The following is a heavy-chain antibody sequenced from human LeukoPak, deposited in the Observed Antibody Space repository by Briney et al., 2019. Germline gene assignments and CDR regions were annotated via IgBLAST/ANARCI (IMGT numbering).Heavy chain of an antibody. CDR1: GFTLSSYA. V-gene: IGHV3-30*11. CDR2: ISYDGSNK. J-gene: IGHJ4*02. Sequence: GRSLRLSCAASGFTLSSYAIHWVRQAPGNGRGWVAVISYDGSNKYYADSVKGRFTISRDNSKNTLYLQMNSLRAEDTAVYYCARGAREWLSYYFDYWGQGTLVTVSS. D-gene: IGHD3-3*01. CDR3: ARGAREWLSYYFDY.